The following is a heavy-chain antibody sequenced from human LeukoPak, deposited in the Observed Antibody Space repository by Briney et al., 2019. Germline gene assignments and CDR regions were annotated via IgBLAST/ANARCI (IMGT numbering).Heavy chain of an antibody. V-gene: IGHV3-23*01. Sequence: QPGGSLRLSCAASGFTFSNSALSWVRQAPGKGLEWVSDISGSGGITYYADSVKGRFTISRDNSKNTLYLQMNSLRAEDTAVYYCAKRIQSAMATGYWGQGTLVTVSS. D-gene: IGHD5-18*01. J-gene: IGHJ4*02. CDR3: AKRIQSAMATGY. CDR2: ISGSGGIT. CDR1: GFTFSNSA.